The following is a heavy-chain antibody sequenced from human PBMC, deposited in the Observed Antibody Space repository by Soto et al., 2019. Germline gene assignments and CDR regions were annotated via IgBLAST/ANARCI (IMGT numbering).Heavy chain of an antibody. J-gene: IGHJ4*02. Sequence: ASVKVSCKASGYIFTDYYMHWVRQAPGQELGWMGRINPNSGGTNYAQKFQGRVTMTRDTAIRTAYMEVSRLRSDDTAVYYCARGRASGSYYLLDYWGQGTLDTVSS. CDR3: ARGRASGSYYLLDY. D-gene: IGHD3-10*01. CDR2: INPNSGGT. V-gene: IGHV1-2*06. CDR1: GYIFTDYY.